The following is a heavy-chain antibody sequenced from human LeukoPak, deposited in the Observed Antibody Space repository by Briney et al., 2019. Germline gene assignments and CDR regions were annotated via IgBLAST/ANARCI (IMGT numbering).Heavy chain of an antibody. CDR2: IYPGDSDT. CDR3: ARLPGYCSSTSCSYAYNWFDP. J-gene: IGHJ5*02. Sequence: GESLKISCKGSGYRFTSYWIGWVRQMPGKGLEWMGIIYPGDSDTRYSPSFQGQVTISADKSISTAYLQWSSLKASDTAMYYCARLPGYCSSTSCSYAYNWFDPWGQGTLVTVSS. D-gene: IGHD2-2*01. CDR1: GYRFTSYW. V-gene: IGHV5-51*01.